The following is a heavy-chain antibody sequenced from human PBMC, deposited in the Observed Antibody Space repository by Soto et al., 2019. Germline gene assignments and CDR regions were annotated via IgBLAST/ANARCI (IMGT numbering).Heavy chain of an antibody. CDR3: AREYARSGYLNPVFDY. V-gene: IGHV4-34*01. Sequence: SETLSLTCAVYGGSFSGYYWSWIRQPPGKGLEWIGEINHSGSTNYNPSLKSRVTISVDTSKNQFSLKLSSVTAADTAVYYCAREYARSGYLNPVFDYWGQGTLVTAPQ. CDR2: INHSGST. CDR1: GGSFSGYY. D-gene: IGHD3-22*01. J-gene: IGHJ4*02.